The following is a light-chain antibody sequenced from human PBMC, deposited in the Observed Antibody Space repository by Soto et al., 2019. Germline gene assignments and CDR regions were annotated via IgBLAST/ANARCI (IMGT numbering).Light chain of an antibody. CDR1: QSISSY. CDR3: QQSYSTPLT. Sequence: DIQMTQSPSSLSASVGDRVTITCRASQSISSYLNWYQQKPGKAPKLLIYAASSLQSGVPSSFSGSGSGTDFTLAISSLQPEDFATYYCQQSYSTPLTSGGGTKVEIK. J-gene: IGKJ4*01. CDR2: AAS. V-gene: IGKV1-39*01.